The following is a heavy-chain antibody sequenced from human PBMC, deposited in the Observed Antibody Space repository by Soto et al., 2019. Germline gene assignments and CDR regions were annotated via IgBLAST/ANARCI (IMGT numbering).Heavy chain of an antibody. CDR3: ARERVTVSQRLAPWFEP. CDR1: GFTFSSYG. Sequence: GGSLRLSCAASGFTFSSYGMHWVRQAPGKGLEWVAVIWYDGSNKYYADSVKGRFTISRDNSKNTLYLQMNSLRAEDTAVYYCARERVTVSQRLAPWFEPWGQGTLVTVSS. V-gene: IGHV3-33*01. J-gene: IGHJ5*02. CDR2: IWYDGSNK. D-gene: IGHD4-17*01.